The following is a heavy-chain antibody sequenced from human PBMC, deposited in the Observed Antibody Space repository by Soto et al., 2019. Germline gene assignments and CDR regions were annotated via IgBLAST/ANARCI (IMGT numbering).Heavy chain of an antibody. CDR3: ASQRVSSAMDV. CDR2: MNQDGSEK. CDR1: GFTFGDYW. J-gene: IGHJ6*02. V-gene: IGHV3-7*05. D-gene: IGHD1-1*01. Sequence: EVQLVESGGGLVQPGGSLRLSCTVSGFTFGDYWMTWVRQAPGKGLEWVANMNQDGSEKYYVDSVQGRFAISRDNAKNSLYLQMPSLSAEDTAVYYCASQRVSSAMDVWGQGTTVTVSS.